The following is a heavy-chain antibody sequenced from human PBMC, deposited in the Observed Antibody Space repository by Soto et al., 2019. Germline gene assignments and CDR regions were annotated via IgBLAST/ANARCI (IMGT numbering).Heavy chain of an antibody. Sequence: ETLSLTRTVSGGSISSYYWSWIRQPPGKGLEWIGYIYYSGSTNYNPSLKSRVTISVDTSKNQFSLKLSSVTAADTAVYYCAREVERGYDFWSGYLNWFDPWGQGTLVTVSS. CDR2: IYYSGST. V-gene: IGHV4-59*01. J-gene: IGHJ5*02. CDR1: GGSISSYY. CDR3: AREVERGYDFWSGYLNWFDP. D-gene: IGHD3-3*01.